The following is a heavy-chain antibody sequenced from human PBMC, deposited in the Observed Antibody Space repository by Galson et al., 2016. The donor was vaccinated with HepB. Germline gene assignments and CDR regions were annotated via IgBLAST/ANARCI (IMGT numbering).Heavy chain of an antibody. CDR3: ARVGTTVTTQALGMDV. Sequence: ETLSLTCTVYGGSISNYYWSWIRQPPGKGLEWIGYIYNSGSTNSNPSLKSRVTISVDTSKNQFSLKLSSVTAADTAVYYCARVGTTVTTQALGMDVWGQGTTVTVS. D-gene: IGHD4-17*01. J-gene: IGHJ6*02. CDR2: IYNSGST. CDR1: GGSISNYY. V-gene: IGHV4-59*01.